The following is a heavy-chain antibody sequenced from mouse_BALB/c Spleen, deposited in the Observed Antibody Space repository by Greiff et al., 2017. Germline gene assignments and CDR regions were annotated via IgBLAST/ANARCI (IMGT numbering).Heavy chain of an antibody. CDR3: ASPLYGSSSPWFAY. Sequence: VQLQQSGPGLVQPSQSLSITCTVSGFSLTSYGVHWVRQSPGKGLEWLGVIWSGGSTDYNAAFISRLSISKDNSKSQVFFKMNSLQANDTAIYYCASPLYGSSSPWFAYWGQGTLVTVSA. CDR1: GFSLTSYG. D-gene: IGHD1-1*01. CDR2: IWSGGST. V-gene: IGHV2-2*02. J-gene: IGHJ3*01.